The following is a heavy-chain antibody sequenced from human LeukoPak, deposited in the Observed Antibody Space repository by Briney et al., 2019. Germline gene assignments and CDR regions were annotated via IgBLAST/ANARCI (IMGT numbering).Heavy chain of an antibody. CDR3: ARYCSSTSCSPTPPFSHYHYMDV. CDR2: INPSGGST. CDR1: GYTFTSYY. Sequence: ASVKVSCKASGYTFTSYYMHWVRQAPGQGLEWMGIINPSGGSTSYAQKFQGRVTMTRDTSTSTVYMELSSLRSEDTAAYYCARYCSSTSCSPTPPFSHYHYMDVWGKGTTVTVSS. J-gene: IGHJ6*03. V-gene: IGHV1-46*01. D-gene: IGHD2-2*01.